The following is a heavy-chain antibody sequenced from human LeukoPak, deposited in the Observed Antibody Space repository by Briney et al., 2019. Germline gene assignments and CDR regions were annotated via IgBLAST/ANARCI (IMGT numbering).Heavy chain of an antibody. CDR3: TRTSLSGWFDS. V-gene: IGHV3-13*01. J-gene: IGHJ5*01. Sequence: SGGSLRLSCAASGFTFSGYDMHWVRQPPGKGLEWASTIDIAGDTYYPDSVKGRFTISRQNGKNSLYLQMNSLRAEDTAVYYCTRTSLSGWFDSWGQGTLVTVSS. D-gene: IGHD6-19*01. CDR1: GFTFSGYD. CDR2: IDIAGDT.